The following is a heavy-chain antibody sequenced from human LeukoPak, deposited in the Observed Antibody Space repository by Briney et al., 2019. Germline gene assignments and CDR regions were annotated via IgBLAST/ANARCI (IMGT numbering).Heavy chain of an antibody. Sequence: PSETLSLTCTVSGGSISSYYWSWIRQPPGKGLEWIGYIYYSGSTNYNPSLKSRVTISVDTSKNQFSLKLSSVTAADTAVYYCARGRAFGGWFDPWGQGTLVTVSS. V-gene: IGHV4-59*01. CDR1: GGSISSYY. D-gene: IGHD3-10*01. CDR2: IYYSGST. J-gene: IGHJ5*02. CDR3: ARGRAFGGWFDP.